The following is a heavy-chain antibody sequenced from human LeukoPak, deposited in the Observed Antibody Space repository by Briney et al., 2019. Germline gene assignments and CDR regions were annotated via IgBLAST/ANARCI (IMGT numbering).Heavy chain of an antibody. Sequence: GGSLRLSCAASGFTSSRNAMNWVRQAPGKGLEWVASISGNGVGTYYADSVKGRFNISRDNSKNTLYLQMNSLRTEDTAVYHCAKDANYFDSGSYLIPFDFWGQGTLVTVSS. D-gene: IGHD3-22*01. CDR1: GFTSSRNA. CDR3: AKDANYFDSGSYLIPFDF. J-gene: IGHJ4*02. CDR2: ISGNGVGT. V-gene: IGHV3-23*01.